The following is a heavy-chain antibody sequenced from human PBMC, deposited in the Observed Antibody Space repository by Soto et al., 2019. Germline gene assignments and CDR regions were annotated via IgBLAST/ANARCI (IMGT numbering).Heavy chain of an antibody. Sequence: SETLSLTCSVSSGSISNYYCSWIRHPPWKGLEFIGYIYHRGTTNYNPSLKSRVTMSVDMSKNQFSLKLTPVTAADTAVYYCACVGRILGVVSSFDYWGQGILVSVSS. D-gene: IGHD3-3*01. J-gene: IGHJ4*02. CDR1: SGSISNYY. V-gene: IGHV4-59*01. CDR3: ACVGRILGVVSSFDY. CDR2: IYHRGTT.